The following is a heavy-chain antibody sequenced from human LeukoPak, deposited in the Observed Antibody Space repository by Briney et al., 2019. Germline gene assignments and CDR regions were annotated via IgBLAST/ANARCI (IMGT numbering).Heavy chain of an antibody. CDR2: ISGSGGST. D-gene: IGHD2-21*02. J-gene: IGHJ4*02. V-gene: IGHV3-23*01. Sequence: GGSLRLSCAASGFTFSSYAMSWVRQAPGRGLEWVSAISGSGGSTYYADSVKGRFTISRDNSKNTLYLQMNSLRAEDTAVYYCAREVEVGVTAMADYWGQGSLVTF. CDR3: AREVEVGVTAMADY. CDR1: GFTFSSYA.